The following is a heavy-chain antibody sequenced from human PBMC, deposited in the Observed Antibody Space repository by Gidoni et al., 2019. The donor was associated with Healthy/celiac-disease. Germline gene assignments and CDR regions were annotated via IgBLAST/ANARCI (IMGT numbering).Heavy chain of an antibody. J-gene: IGHJ4*02. Sequence: QVQLVQSGAEVKKPGASVTVSCKASGYTFTSYGISWVRQAPGQGLEWMGWISAYNGNTNSAQKLQGRVTMTTDTSTSTAYMELRSLRSDDTAVYYCARDRRMVRGVIITDYWGQGTLVTVSS. V-gene: IGHV1-18*01. D-gene: IGHD3-10*01. CDR3: ARDRRMVRGVIITDY. CDR1: GYTFTSYG. CDR2: ISAYNGNT.